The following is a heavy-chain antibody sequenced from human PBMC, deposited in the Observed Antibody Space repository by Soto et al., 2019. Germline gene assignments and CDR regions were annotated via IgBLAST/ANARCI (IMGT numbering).Heavy chain of an antibody. J-gene: IGHJ4*02. D-gene: IGHD6-13*01. CDR3: ARDPMKQLVSRY. CDR1: GYTFTSYD. Sequence: ASVKVSCKASGYTFTSYDINWVRQATGQGLEWMGWMNPNSGNTGYAQKFQGRVTMTRNTSISTAYMELSSLRSEDTAVYYCARDPMKQLVSRYWGQGTLVTVSS. CDR2: MNPNSGNT. V-gene: IGHV1-8*01.